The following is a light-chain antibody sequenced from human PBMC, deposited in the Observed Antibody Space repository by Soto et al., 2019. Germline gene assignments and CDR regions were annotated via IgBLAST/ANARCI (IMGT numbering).Light chain of an antibody. CDR1: QCISTY. CDR3: QHSTTWT. Sequence: DIQMTQSPSSLSASVVDRFTITCRASQCISTYLKWYQQKPGKAPKLLIYAASSLQSGVTSRFSGSGSETDFTLTISSLQPEDFATYSCQHSTTWTFGQGTKVDIK. CDR2: AAS. J-gene: IGKJ1*01. V-gene: IGKV1-39*01.